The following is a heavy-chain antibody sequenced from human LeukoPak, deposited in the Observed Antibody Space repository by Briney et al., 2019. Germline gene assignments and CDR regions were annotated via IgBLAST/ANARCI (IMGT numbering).Heavy chain of an antibody. CDR2: INPHSGDT. Sequence: ASVKVSCRTSGYTFTGYYMHWVRQAPGQGLEWMGWINPHSGDTKYAQNFQGRVAMTRDMSISTAYMELSSLTSDDTAVYYCATGSEIKRLLRPFDYWGQGTLVTVSS. J-gene: IGHJ4*02. CDR3: ATGSEIKRLLRPFDY. CDR1: GYTFTGYY. D-gene: IGHD3-22*01. V-gene: IGHV1-2*02.